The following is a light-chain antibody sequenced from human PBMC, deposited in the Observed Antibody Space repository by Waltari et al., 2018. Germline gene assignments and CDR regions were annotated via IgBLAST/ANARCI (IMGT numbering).Light chain of an antibody. J-gene: IGLJ2*01. CDR3: AAWDDKLGGLWE. V-gene: IGLV1-47*01. CDR2: RNE. Sequence: QSVLTQPPSASGTPGQRVTISCSGSSSNFGSYVVNWYQQVPATTPKLLIYRNEPRPPGVPALFSGSKSGTSASLAISGFRSEDEADYYCAAWDDKLGGLWEFGGWTKLTVL. CDR1: SSNFGSYV.